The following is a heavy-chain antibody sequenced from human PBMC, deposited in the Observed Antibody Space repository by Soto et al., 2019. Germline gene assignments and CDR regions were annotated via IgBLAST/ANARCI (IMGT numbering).Heavy chain of an antibody. CDR1: GYTFTGYY. V-gene: IGHV1-2*02. CDR2: INPNSGGT. D-gene: IGHD3-22*01. J-gene: IGHJ4*02. Sequence: QVQLVQSGAEVKKPGASVKVSCKASGYTFTGYYMHWVRQAPGQGLEWMGWINPNSGGTNSAPKFQGRVTMTRDTSISTAYMELSRLSSDDTAVYYCVNYYDSSGYLYWGQGALVTVSS. CDR3: VNYYDSSGYLY.